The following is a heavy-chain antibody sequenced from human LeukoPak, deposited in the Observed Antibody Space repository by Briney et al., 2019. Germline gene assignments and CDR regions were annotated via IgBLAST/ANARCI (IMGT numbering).Heavy chain of an antibody. Sequence: SETLSLTCTVSGGSISSSSYYWGWIRQPPGKGLEWIGSIYYSGSTYYNPSLKSRVTISVDTSKNQFSLKLSSVTAADTAVYYCARLRELRQGVDYWGQGTLVTVSS. CDR3: ARLRELRQGVDY. J-gene: IGHJ4*02. V-gene: IGHV4-39*07. CDR2: IYYSGST. CDR1: GGSISSSSYY. D-gene: IGHD1-26*01.